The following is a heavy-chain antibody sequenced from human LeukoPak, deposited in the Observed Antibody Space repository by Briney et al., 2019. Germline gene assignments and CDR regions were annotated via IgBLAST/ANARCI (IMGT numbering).Heavy chain of an antibody. CDR1: GGSMSSYY. CDR3: ARHHGEWGDAFDI. J-gene: IGHJ3*02. V-gene: IGHV4-59*08. CDR2: IYYSGST. Sequence: SETLSLTCTVSGGSMSSYYWSWIRQPPGKGLEWIGNIYYSGSTNYNPSLKSRVTISVDTSKNQFSLKLSSVTAADTAVYYCARHHGEWGDAFDIWGQGTMVTVSS. D-gene: IGHD3-10*01.